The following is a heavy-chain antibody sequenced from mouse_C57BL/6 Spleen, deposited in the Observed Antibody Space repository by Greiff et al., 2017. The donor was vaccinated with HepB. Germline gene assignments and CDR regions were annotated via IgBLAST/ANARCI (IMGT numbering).Heavy chain of an antibody. CDR3: ARSVYYGSSHGYFDV. J-gene: IGHJ1*03. D-gene: IGHD1-1*01. V-gene: IGHV1-19*01. CDR1: GYTFTDYY. Sequence: VQLQQSGPVLVKPGASVQMSCKASGYTFTDYYMNWVKQSHGKSLEWIGVINPYNGGTSYNQKFKGKATLTVDKSSSTAYMELNSLTSEDSAVYYCARSVYYGSSHGYFDVWGTGTTVTVSS. CDR2: INPYNGGT.